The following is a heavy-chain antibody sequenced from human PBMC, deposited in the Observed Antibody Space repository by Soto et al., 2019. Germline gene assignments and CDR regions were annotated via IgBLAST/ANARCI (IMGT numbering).Heavy chain of an antibody. V-gene: IGHV3-23*01. CDR1: GFRFSSYA. J-gene: IGHJ4*02. CDR2: ISGRDGST. CDR3: ARDRERDAWYEDY. Sequence: EVQRLESGGGLVQPGGSLRLSCVASGFRFSSYAMSWVRQAPGEGLGWVSVISGRDGSTYYADFVKGRFTISRDDSRNTLYLQMHSLRAEDTAVYYCARDRERDAWYEDYWGQGTLVTVSS. D-gene: IGHD6-13*01.